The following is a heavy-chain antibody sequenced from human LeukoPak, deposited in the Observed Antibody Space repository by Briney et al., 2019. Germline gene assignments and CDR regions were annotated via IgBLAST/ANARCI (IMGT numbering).Heavy chain of an antibody. D-gene: IGHD1-7*01. Sequence: NPGGSLRLSCAASGFTFSSYSMNWVRQAPGKGLEWVSSISSSSSYIYYADSVKGRFTISKDNAKNSLYLQMNSLRAEDTAVYYCARDISAPELLDDAFDVWGQGTMVTVSS. V-gene: IGHV3-21*01. J-gene: IGHJ3*01. CDR1: GFTFSSYS. CDR2: ISSSSSYI. CDR3: ARDISAPELLDDAFDV.